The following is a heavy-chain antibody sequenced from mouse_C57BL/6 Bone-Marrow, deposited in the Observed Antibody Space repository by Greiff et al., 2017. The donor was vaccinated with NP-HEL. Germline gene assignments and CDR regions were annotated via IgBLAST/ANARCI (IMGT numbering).Heavy chain of an antibody. J-gene: IGHJ3*01. CDR2: IDPENGDT. CDR3: TTGGYDFAY. V-gene: IGHV14-4*01. Sequence: EVKLVESGAELVRPGASVKLSCTASGFNIKDDYMHWVKQRPEQGLEWIGWIDPENGDTEYASKFQGKATITADTSSNTAYLQLSSLTSEDTAVYYCTTGGYDFAYWGQGTLVTVSA. CDR1: GFNIKDDY. D-gene: IGHD2-2*01.